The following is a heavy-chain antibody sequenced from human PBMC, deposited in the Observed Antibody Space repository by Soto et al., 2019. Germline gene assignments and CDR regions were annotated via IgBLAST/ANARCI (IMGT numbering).Heavy chain of an antibody. V-gene: IGHV1-2*02. CDR3: ARDLMVDSRLDP. CDR1: GYTFTGYY. J-gene: IGHJ5*02. D-gene: IGHD3-22*01. Sequence: ASVRVSCKASGYTFTGYYMHWVRQAPGQGLEWMGWINPNSGGTNYAQKFQGRVTMTRDTSISTAYMELSRLRSDDTAVYYCARDLMVDSRLDPWGQGTLVTVSS. CDR2: INPNSGGT.